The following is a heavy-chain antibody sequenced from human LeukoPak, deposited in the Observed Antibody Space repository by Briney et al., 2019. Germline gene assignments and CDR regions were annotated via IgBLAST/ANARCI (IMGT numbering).Heavy chain of an antibody. Sequence: PGGSLRLSCAASGFSFSSYGMFWVRQAPGKGLEWVAFIRFDGSNEYYADSVKGRFTISRDNSKNTLYLQMNGLRPEDTAVYYCVKLTSTWFDPWGQGTLVTVSS. V-gene: IGHV3-30*02. J-gene: IGHJ5*02. CDR2: IRFDGSNE. D-gene: IGHD2-2*01. CDR3: VKLTSTWFDP. CDR1: GFSFSSYG.